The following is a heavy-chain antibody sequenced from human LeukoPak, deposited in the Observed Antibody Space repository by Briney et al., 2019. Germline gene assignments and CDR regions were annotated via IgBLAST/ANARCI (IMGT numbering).Heavy chain of an antibody. V-gene: IGHV5-51*03. D-gene: IGHD6-6*01. CDR2: IYPGDSDT. Sequence: KPGESLKISCKGSGYSFTSYWIGWVRQMPGKGLEWMGIIYPGDSDTRYSPSFQGHVTISADKSISTAYLQGSSLQASDPAMYYCARLSGGSSSPFDYWGQGTLVTVSS. J-gene: IGHJ4*02. CDR1: GYSFTSYW. CDR3: ARLSGGSSSPFDY.